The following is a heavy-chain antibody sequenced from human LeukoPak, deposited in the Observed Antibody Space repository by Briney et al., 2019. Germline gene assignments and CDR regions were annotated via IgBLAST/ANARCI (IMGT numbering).Heavy chain of an antibody. CDR2: IWYDGSNK. J-gene: IGHJ5*02. CDR3: ARGAVAGGFDP. V-gene: IGHV3-33*01. Sequence: PGGPLRLTCAASGFTFSSYGMHWVRQAPGKGLEWVAVIWYDGSNKYYADSVKGRFTISGDNSKNTLYLQMNSLRAEDTAVYYCARGAVAGGFDPWGQGTLVTVSS. D-gene: IGHD6-19*01. CDR1: GFTFSSYG.